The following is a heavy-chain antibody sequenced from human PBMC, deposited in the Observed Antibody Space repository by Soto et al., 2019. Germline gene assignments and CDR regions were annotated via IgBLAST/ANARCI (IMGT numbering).Heavy chain of an antibody. CDR3: ARASSYCGGDCYYYYGMDV. J-gene: IGHJ6*02. V-gene: IGHV1-18*01. CDR2: ISAYNGNT. Sequence: QVQLVQSGAEVKKPGASVKVSCKASGYTFTSYGITWVRQAPGQGLEWMGGISAYNGNTNYAQKLQGIVTMTTDTSTSTAYMELRSLRSDDTAVYYCARASSYCGGDCYYYYGMDVWGQGTTVTVSS. CDR1: GYTFTSYG. D-gene: IGHD2-21*02.